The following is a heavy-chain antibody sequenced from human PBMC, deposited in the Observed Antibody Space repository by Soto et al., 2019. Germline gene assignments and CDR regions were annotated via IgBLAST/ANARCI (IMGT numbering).Heavy chain of an antibody. J-gene: IGHJ5*02. CDR2: ISAYNGNT. CDR1: GYTFTSYG. Sequence: QVQLVQSGAEVKKPGASVKVSCKASGYTFTSYGISWVRQAPGQGLEWMGWISAYNGNTNYAQKLQGRVTMTTDTSTSTAYMELRSLRSDDTAVYYWARIITILGVVINWFDPWGQGTLVTVSS. CDR3: ARIITILGVVINWFDP. V-gene: IGHV1-18*01. D-gene: IGHD3-3*01.